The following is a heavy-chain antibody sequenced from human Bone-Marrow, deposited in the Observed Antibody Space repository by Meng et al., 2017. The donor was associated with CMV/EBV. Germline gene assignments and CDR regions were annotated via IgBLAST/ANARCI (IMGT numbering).Heavy chain of an antibody. V-gene: IGHV1-2*02. J-gene: IGHJ4*02. D-gene: IGHD3-22*01. CDR2: MNPDGGAT. CDR3: ARGQYYYDSSGYYY. Sequence: ASVKVSCKASGYPFTTYYMHWVRQAPGQGLEWMGWMNPDGGATRFARNLEGRVTMTRDASLGTAYMELSSLRLDDTAVYYCARGQYYYDSSGYYYWGQGTLVTVSS. CDR1: GYPFTTYY.